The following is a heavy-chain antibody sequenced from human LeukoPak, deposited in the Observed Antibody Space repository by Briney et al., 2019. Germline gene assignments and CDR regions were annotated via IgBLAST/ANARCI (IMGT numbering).Heavy chain of an antibody. CDR3: AKELAARPSYYYCGMDV. CDR2: ISYDGSNK. V-gene: IGHV3-30*18. CDR1: GFTFSSYG. Sequence: PGRSLRLSCAASGFTFSSYGMHWVRQAPGKGLEWVAVISYDGSNKYYADSVKGRFTISRDNSKNTLYLQTNSLRAEDTAVYYCAKELAARPSYYYCGMDVWGQGTTVTVSS. D-gene: IGHD6-6*01. J-gene: IGHJ6*02.